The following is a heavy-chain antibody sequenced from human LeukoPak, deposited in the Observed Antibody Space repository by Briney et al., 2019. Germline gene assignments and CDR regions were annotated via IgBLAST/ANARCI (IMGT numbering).Heavy chain of an antibody. D-gene: IGHD3-22*01. CDR2: IKSKTDGGTT. CDR3: TTGFGSGYYDLPVY. J-gene: IGHJ4*02. V-gene: IGHV3-15*01. CDR1: GFTFSNAW. Sequence: PGGSLRLSCAASGFTFSNAWMSWVRQAPGKGLEWVGRIKSKTDGGTTDYAAPVKGRFTISRDDSKNTLYLQMNSLKTEDTAVYYCTTGFGSGYYDLPVYWGQGTLVTVSS.